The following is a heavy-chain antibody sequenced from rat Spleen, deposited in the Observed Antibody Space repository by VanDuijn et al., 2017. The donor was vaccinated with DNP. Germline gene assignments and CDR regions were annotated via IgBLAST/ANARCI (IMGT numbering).Heavy chain of an antibody. Sequence: EVLLVESDGGLVQPGRSLKLSCAVSGFTFSDYYMAWVRQAPAKGLEWVATISYNGGTPYYRDSVKGRFTISRDNAKSTLYLQRNSLRSEDTATYYCATSRDGFAYWGQGTLVTVSS. V-gene: IGHV5-29*01. J-gene: IGHJ3*01. CDR1: GFTFSDYY. CDR2: ISYNGGTP. CDR3: ATSRDGFAY.